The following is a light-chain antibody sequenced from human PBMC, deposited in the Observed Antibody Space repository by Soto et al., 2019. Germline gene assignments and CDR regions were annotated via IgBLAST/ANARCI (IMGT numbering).Light chain of an antibody. CDR1: QDISKW. J-gene: IGKJ3*01. CDR3: VQAESFAFT. CDR2: EAS. Sequence: DIQMTQSPSSVSASIGDRVTFTCRASQDISKWLAWYQQKPGKAPKLLIYEASTLQSWVPSRFSCRDSGREFTLTNSILQPEDFATYFCVQAESFAFTFGPGTRVDVK. V-gene: IGKV1-12*01.